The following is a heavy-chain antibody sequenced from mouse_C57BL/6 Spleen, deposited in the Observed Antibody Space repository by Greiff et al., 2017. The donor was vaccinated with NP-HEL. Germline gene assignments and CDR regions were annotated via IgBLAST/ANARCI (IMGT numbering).Heavy chain of an antibody. J-gene: IGHJ3*01. CDR2: ISYDGSN. V-gene: IGHV3-6*01. CDR3: ARENGYDGGFAY. CDR1: GYSITSGYY. Sequence: EVQLVESGPGLVKPSQSLSLTCSVTGYSITSGYYWNWIRQFPGNKLEWMGYISYDGSNNYNPSLKNRISITRDTSKNQYFLKLNSVTTEDTATYDCARENGYDGGFAYWGQGTLVTVSA. D-gene: IGHD2-2*01.